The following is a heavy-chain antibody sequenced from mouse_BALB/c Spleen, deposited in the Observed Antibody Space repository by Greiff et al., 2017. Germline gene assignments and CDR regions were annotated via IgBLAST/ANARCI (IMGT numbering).Heavy chain of an antibody. Sequence: QVQLQQSGAELVKPGASVKLSCKASGYTFTSYYMYWVKQRPGQGLEWIGEINPSNGGTNFNEKFKSKATLTVDKSSSTAYMQLSSLTSEDSAVYYCTRGGILLWLRHYAMDYWGQGTSVTVSS. CDR2: INPSNGGT. J-gene: IGHJ4*01. CDR1: GYTFTSYY. V-gene: IGHV1S81*02. D-gene: IGHD2-2*01. CDR3: TRGGILLWLRHYAMDY.